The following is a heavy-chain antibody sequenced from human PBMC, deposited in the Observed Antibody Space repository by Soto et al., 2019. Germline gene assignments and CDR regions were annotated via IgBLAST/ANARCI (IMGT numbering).Heavy chain of an antibody. CDR2: ISNDGSNK. D-gene: IGHD2-15*01. CDR3: ARDAPYCSGGSCYKVFDY. CDR1: GFTFSSYA. Sequence: QVQLVESGGGVVQPGRSLRLSCAASGFTFSSYAMHWVRQAPGKGLEWVAVISNDGSNKYYADSVKGRFTISRDNSKNTLYLQMNSLRAEDTAVYYCARDAPYCSGGSCYKVFDYWGQGTLVTVSS. J-gene: IGHJ4*02. V-gene: IGHV3-30-3*01.